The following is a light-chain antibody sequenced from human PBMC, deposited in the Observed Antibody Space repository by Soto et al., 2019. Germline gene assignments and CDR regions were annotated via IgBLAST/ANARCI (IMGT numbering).Light chain of an antibody. CDR1: QSVSSGY. CDR3: QQYGGSPLFT. V-gene: IGKV3-20*01. J-gene: IGKJ3*01. Sequence: EIVLTQSPGTLSLSPGERATLSCRASQSVSSGYLAWYQQKPGQAPRLLIYDASSRAAGIPDRFSGSGSGTDFTLTITRLEPEDFAVYYCQQYGGSPLFTFGPGTKVDIK. CDR2: DAS.